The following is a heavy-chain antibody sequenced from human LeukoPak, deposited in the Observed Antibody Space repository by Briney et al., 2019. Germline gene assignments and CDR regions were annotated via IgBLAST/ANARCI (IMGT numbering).Heavy chain of an antibody. CDR3: ARRVDTAMGHYFDY. CDR2: INPNSGGT. J-gene: IGHJ4*01. V-gene: IGHV1-2*04. Sequence: ASVKVSCKASGYTFTGYYMHWVRQAPGQGLEWMGWINPNSGGTNYAQKFQGWVTMTRDTSISTAYMELSRLRSDDTAVYYCARRVDTAMGHYFDYWGQGTLVTVSS. CDR1: GYTFTGYY. D-gene: IGHD5-18*01.